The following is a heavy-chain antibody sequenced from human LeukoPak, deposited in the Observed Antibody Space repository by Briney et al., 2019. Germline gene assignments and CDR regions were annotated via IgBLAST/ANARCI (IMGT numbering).Heavy chain of an antibody. J-gene: IGHJ4*02. CDR2: ISYDGSNK. Sequence: GRSLRLSCTASGFTFISYVMHWVRQAPGKGLEWVAVISYDGSNKYYADSVKGRFTISRDNSKNTLYLQMNSLRAEDTAVYYCARGDGSYFPFDYWGQGTLVNVSS. CDR1: GFTFISYV. D-gene: IGHD1-26*01. V-gene: IGHV3-30-3*01. CDR3: ARGDGSYFPFDY.